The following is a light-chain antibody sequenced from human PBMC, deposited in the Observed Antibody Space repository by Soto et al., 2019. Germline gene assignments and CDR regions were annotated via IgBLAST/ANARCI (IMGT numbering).Light chain of an antibody. CDR1: NNDIGGHNH. CDR2: EVT. J-gene: IGLJ3*02. V-gene: IGLV2-23*02. Sequence: QSVLTQPASVSGSPGQSITISCTGTNNDIGGHNHVSWYQQHPGNSPKLIIYEVTGRPSGVSNRFSASKSGTTASLTISGLQAEDEADYYCCSYAGIITWVCGGGTKLTV. CDR3: CSYAGIITWV.